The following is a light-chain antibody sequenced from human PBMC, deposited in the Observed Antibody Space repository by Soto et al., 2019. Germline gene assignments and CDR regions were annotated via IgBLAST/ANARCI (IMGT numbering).Light chain of an antibody. J-gene: IGKJ1*01. Sequence: DVVMTQSPASLAVSLGERATINCGSSQSVLFRSNNTNYLGWYQQKARQPPKLLISWASSRESGFPDRFSGSESGTDFTLTSSRLEAEAVSVYYCHQYYYTLRTFGQGTKVEIK. V-gene: IGKV4-1*01. CDR3: HQYYYTLRT. CDR2: WAS. CDR1: QSVLFRSNNTNY.